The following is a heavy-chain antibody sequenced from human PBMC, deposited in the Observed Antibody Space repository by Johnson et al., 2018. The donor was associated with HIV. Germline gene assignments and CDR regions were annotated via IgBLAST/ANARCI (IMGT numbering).Heavy chain of an antibody. CDR1: GFTFSTYG. Sequence: QVQLVESGGGVVQPGRSLRLSCAASGFTFSTYGMHWVRQAPGRGLEWVAVIWFDGSIQYYADSVKGRFTISRDNSKNTLFLQMNSLRAEDTALYYCAKEAGNSSWIPLYDAFDIWGQGTMVTVSS. CDR2: IWFDGSIQ. J-gene: IGHJ3*02. V-gene: IGHV3-33*06. D-gene: IGHD6-13*01. CDR3: AKEAGNSSWIPLYDAFDI.